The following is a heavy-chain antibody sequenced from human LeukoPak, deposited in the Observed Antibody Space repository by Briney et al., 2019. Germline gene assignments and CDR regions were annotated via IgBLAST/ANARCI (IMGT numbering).Heavy chain of an antibody. CDR3: ARASRDGYNQNFDH. V-gene: IGHV5-51*01. CDR1: GYXFSNYW. CDR2: IYPGGSET. J-gene: IGHJ4*02. D-gene: IGHD5-24*01. Sequence: GESLKISCNGLGYXFSNYWSSWVRRMPGKGLEWMGIIYPGGSETRYDPSFQGHVTISADRSTSTAYLQWSSLRASDTAMYYCARASRDGYNQNFDHWGQGTLVTVSS.